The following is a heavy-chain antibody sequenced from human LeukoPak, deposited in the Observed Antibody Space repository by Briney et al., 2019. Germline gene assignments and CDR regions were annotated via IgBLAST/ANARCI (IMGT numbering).Heavy chain of an antibody. V-gene: IGHV4-39*07. J-gene: IGHJ4*02. D-gene: IGHD3-3*01. CDR3: ARRQGNDFWSGYYTWDY. CDR2: IYYSGST. Sequence: GWIRQPPGKGLEWIGSIYYSGSTYYNPSLKSRVTISVDTSKNQFSLKLSSVTAADTAVYYCARRQGNDFWSGYYTWDYWGQGTLVTVSS.